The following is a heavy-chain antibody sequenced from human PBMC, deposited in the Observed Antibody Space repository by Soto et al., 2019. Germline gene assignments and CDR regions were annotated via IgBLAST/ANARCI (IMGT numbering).Heavy chain of an antibody. CDR3: ARRGAIHWYFDL. CDR1: GGSFSGYY. V-gene: IGHV4-34*01. Sequence: SETLSLTCAVYGGSFSGYYWSWIRQPPGKGLEWIGEINHSGSTNYNPSLKSRVTISVDTSKNQFSLKLSAVTAADTAVYYCARRGAIHWYFDLWGRGTLVTVSS. D-gene: IGHD3-10*01. CDR2: INHSGST. J-gene: IGHJ2*01.